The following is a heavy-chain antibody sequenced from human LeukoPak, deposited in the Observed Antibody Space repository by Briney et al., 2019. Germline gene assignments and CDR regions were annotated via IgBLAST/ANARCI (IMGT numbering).Heavy chain of an antibody. CDR1: GFIVSGDF. Sequence: GGSLRLSCAASGFIVSGDFMSWVRQAPGKGLEWVSVIYSDGSTYYADSVRGRFTISRDNSKNTLDLQMTGLRAEDTAVYYCARERGRGRDSPWFDYWGQGTLVTVSS. D-gene: IGHD1-26*01. V-gene: IGHV3-53*01. CDR2: IYSDGST. CDR3: ARERGRGRDSPWFDY. J-gene: IGHJ4*02.